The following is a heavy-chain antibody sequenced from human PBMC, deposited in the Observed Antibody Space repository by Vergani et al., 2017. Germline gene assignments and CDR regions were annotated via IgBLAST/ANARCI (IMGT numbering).Heavy chain of an antibody. J-gene: IGHJ6*03. V-gene: IGHV1-8*01. CDR3: AVLGYCSGGSCPGNYYYMDV. CDR1: GYTFTSYD. CDR2: MNPNSGNT. D-gene: IGHD2-15*01. Sequence: QVQLVQSGAEVKKPGASVKVSCKASGYTFTSYDINWVRQASGQGLEWIGWMNPNSGNTGYAQQFQGRVTMTRDTSISTAYMGLSRLRSDDTAVYYCAVLGYCSGGSCPGNYYYMDVWGKGTTVTVSS.